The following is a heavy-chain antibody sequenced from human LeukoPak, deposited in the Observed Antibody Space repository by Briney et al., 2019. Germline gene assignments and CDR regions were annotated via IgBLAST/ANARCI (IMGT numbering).Heavy chain of an antibody. CDR2: IIPIFGTA. CDR1: GGTFSSYA. J-gene: IGHJ3*02. V-gene: IGHV1-69*05. Sequence: ASVEVSCKATGGTFSSYAISWVRQAPGQGLEWMGGIIPIFGTANYAQKFQGRVTITTDESTSTAYMELSSLRSEDTAVYYCARDSSGGDYGLAVYDAFDIWGQGTMVTVSS. CDR3: ARDSSGGDYGLAVYDAFDI. D-gene: IGHD4-17*01.